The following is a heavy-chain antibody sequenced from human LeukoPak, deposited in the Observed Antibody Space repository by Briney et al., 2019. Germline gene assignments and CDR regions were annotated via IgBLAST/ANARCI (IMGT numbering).Heavy chain of an antibody. CDR1: GFTFSXYS. Sequence: XGSLRLSCTASGFTFSXYSMNWVRQAPGKGLEWVSYISSSSSTIYYADSVKGRFTISRDNAKNSLYLQMSSLRDEDTAVYYCARANGMDVWGQGTTVTVSS. J-gene: IGHJ6*02. CDR2: ISSSSSTI. CDR3: ARANGMDV. V-gene: IGHV3-48*02.